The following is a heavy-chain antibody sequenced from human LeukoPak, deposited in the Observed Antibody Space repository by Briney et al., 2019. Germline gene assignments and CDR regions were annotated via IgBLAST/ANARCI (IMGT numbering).Heavy chain of an antibody. CDR2: IYYSGST. Sequence: IPSETLSLTCTVSGGSISSGGYYWSWIRQHPGKGLEWIGYIYYSGSTYYNPSLKSRVTISVDTSKNQFSLKLSSVTAADTAVYYCARTRKVDENDYWGQGTLVTVSS. CDR1: GGSISSGGYY. CDR3: ARTRKVDENDY. J-gene: IGHJ4*02. V-gene: IGHV4-31*03. D-gene: IGHD1-26*01.